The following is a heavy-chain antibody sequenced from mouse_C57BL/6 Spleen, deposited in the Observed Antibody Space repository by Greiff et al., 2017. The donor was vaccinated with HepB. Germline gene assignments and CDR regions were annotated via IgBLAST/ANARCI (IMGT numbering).Heavy chain of an antibody. V-gene: IGHV1-64*01. Sequence: QVQLQQPGAELVKPGASVKLSCKASGYTFTSYWMHWVKQRPGQGLEWIGMIHPNSGSTNYNEKFKSKATLTVDKSSSTAYMQLSSLTSEDSAVYYCARGDFYGNYVGNYYAMDYWGQGTSVTVSS. D-gene: IGHD2-1*01. CDR2: IHPNSGST. J-gene: IGHJ4*01. CDR3: ARGDFYGNYVGNYYAMDY. CDR1: GYTFTSYW.